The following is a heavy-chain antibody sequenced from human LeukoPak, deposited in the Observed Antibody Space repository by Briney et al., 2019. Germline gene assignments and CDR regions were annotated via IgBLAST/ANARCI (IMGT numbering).Heavy chain of an antibody. V-gene: IGHV3-20*04. J-gene: IGHJ4*02. CDR2: INWNGGST. D-gene: IGHD3-9*01. CDR1: GFTFDDYG. CDR3: ARVIDSYYDILTGYSSRAYYFDY. Sequence: GGSLRLSCAASGFTFDDYGMSLVRQAPGKGLEWVSGINWNGGSTGYADSVKGRFTISRDNAKNSLYLQMNSLRAEDTALYYCARVIDSYYDILTGYSSRAYYFDYWGQGTLVTVSS.